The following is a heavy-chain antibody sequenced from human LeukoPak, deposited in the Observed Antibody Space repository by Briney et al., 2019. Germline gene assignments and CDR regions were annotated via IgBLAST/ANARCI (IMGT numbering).Heavy chain of an antibody. Sequence: ASVKVSCKASGGTFSSYAISWVRQAPGQGLEWMGGIIPIFGTANYAQKFQGRVTITADKSTSTAYMELSSLRSEDTAVYYCARDRAYYDSSGYYYAPFDYWGQGTLVTVSS. V-gene: IGHV1-69*06. D-gene: IGHD3-22*01. CDR1: GGTFSSYA. CDR2: IIPIFGTA. CDR3: ARDRAYYDSSGYYYAPFDY. J-gene: IGHJ4*02.